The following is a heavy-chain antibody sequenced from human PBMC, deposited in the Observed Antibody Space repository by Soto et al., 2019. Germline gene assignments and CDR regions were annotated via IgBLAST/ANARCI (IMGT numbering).Heavy chain of an antibody. V-gene: IGHV3-23*01. J-gene: IGHJ4*02. CDR1: GFTFGRYA. Sequence: EVQLLESGGGVVQPGGSLRLSCAASGFTFGRYAMRWVRQAPGKGLEWVSTISDSGYTTYYADSVRGRFTISRDNSKNTLCLQMDTLRGEDPAVYYILMVYFFDYWAQGPLVPVSS. D-gene: IGHD2-8*01. CDR2: ISDSGYTT. CDR3: LMVYFFDY.